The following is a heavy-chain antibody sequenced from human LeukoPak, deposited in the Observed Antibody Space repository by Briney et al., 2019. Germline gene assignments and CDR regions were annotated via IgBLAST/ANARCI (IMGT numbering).Heavy chain of an antibody. J-gene: IGHJ5*02. CDR3: ARVTMVRGGISWFDP. Sequence: PSETLSLTCTVSGGSISSYYWSWIRQPAGKGLEWIGRIYTSGSTNYNPSLKGRVTMSVDTSKNQFSLKLSSVTAADTAVYYCARVTMVRGGISWFDPWGQGTLVTVSS. CDR2: IYTSGST. V-gene: IGHV4-4*07. CDR1: GGSISSYY. D-gene: IGHD3-10*01.